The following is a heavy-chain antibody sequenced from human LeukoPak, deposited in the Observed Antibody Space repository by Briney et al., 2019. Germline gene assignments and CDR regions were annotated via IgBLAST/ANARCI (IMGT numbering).Heavy chain of an antibody. CDR1: GFTFSSHA. V-gene: IGHV3-30*04. CDR2: ISYDGRAQ. J-gene: IGHJ4*02. Sequence: PGGSLRLSCAASGFTFSSHAMHWVRQAPGKGLEWLAVISYDGRAQYSAASVKGRFTISRDNAKNSLYLQMNSLRVEDTAVYYCARDGDYDWNYRSGFDYWGQGTLVTVSS. CDR3: ARDGDYDWNYRSGFDY. D-gene: IGHD1-7*01.